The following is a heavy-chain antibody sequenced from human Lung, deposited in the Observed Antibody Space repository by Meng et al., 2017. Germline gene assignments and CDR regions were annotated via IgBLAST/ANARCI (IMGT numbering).Heavy chain of an antibody. D-gene: IGHD6-25*01. J-gene: IGHJ4*02. CDR2: INPRSGNQ. CDR3: ARDEDISAAGKLFGDY. CDR1: GYTFPGND. V-gene: IGHV1-2*06. Sequence: QVSPALSGARLSTPRASVKLPSKPSGYTFPGNDIHWVRRAPGQGLEWMGRINPRSGNQHYAQKFQARVTMTGDTSISTAYMELSGLRSDDTAMYYCARDEDISAAGKLFGDYWGQGTLVTVSS.